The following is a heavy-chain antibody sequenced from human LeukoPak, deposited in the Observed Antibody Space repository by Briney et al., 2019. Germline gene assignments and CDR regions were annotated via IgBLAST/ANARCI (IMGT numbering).Heavy chain of an antibody. CDR3: ARSSNWFDP. CDR2: IYHSGST. V-gene: IGHV4-38-2*01. CDR1: GYSISSGYY. Sequence: PSETLSLTCAVSGYSISSGYYWGWIRQPPGKGLEWIGSIYHSGSTYYNPSLKSRVTISVDTSENQFSLKLSSVTAADTAVYYCARSSNWFDPWGQGTLVTVSS. J-gene: IGHJ5*02. D-gene: IGHD6-6*01.